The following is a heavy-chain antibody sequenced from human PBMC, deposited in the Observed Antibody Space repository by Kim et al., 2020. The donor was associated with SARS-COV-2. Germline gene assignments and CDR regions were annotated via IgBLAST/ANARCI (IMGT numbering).Heavy chain of an antibody. CDR1: GFTFSSCS. CDR2: ISGSGGST. Sequence: GGSLRLSCAASGFTFSSCSMNWVRQAPGKGLEWVSAISGSGGSTYYADSVKGRFTISRDNSKNTLYLQMNSLRAEDTAVYYCAKEPYNTMIVVIIEGAFDIWGQGTMVTVSS. V-gene: IGHV3-23*01. CDR3: AKEPYNTMIVVIIEGAFDI. J-gene: IGHJ3*02. D-gene: IGHD3-22*01.